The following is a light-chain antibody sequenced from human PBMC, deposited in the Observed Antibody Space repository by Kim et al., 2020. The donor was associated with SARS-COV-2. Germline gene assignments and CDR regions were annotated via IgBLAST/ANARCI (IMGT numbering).Light chain of an antibody. V-gene: IGKV1-12*01. CDR3: QQANSFPRT. Sequence: VSVGDRVSITCRASQEINNWLAWYQQRPGKAPRLLMFAATSLQSGVPSRFSGSASGTNFTLTITSLQPEDFATYYCQQANSFPRTFGQGTKVDIK. CDR2: AAT. J-gene: IGKJ1*01. CDR1: QEINNW.